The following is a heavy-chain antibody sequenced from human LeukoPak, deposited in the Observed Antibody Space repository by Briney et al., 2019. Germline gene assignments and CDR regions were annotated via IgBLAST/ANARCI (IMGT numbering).Heavy chain of an antibody. CDR3: ASSNYDFWSGYYPGHWFDP. D-gene: IGHD3-3*01. CDR2: MNPDSGNT. CDR1: GYTFTSYD. V-gene: IGHV1-8*01. Sequence: ASVKVSCKASGYTFTSYDINWVRQATGQGLEWMGWMNPDSGNTGYAQKFQGRVTMTRNTSISTAYMELSSLRSEDTAVYYCASSNYDFWSGYYPGHWFDPWGQGTLVTVSS. J-gene: IGHJ5*02.